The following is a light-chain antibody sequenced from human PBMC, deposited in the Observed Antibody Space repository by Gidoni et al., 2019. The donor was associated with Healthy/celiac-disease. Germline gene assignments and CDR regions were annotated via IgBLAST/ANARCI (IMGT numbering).Light chain of an antibody. CDR1: QSISSW. Sequence: DIQMTPSPSTLSASVGDRVTITCRASQSISSWLAWYQQKPGKAPKLLIYKASSLESGVPSRFSGSGAGTEVTLTSSSLQPDDCATYYCQQYNSYAYLTGGGGTKVEIK. J-gene: IGKJ4*01. CDR3: QQYNSYAYLT. V-gene: IGKV1-5*03. CDR2: KAS.